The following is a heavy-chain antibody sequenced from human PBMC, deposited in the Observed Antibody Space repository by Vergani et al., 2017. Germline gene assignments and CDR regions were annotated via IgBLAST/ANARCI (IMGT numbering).Heavy chain of an antibody. CDR3: AKPHLLNYGDYVGAFDI. Sequence: EVQLLESGGGLVQPGGSLRLSCAASGFTFSSYAMSWVRQAPGKGLEWVSAISGSGGSTYYADSVKGRFTIPRDNSKNTLYLQMNSLRAEDTAVYYCAKPHLLNYGDYVGAFDIWGQGTMVTVSS. J-gene: IGHJ3*02. V-gene: IGHV3-23*01. D-gene: IGHD4-17*01. CDR1: GFTFSSYA. CDR2: ISGSGGST.